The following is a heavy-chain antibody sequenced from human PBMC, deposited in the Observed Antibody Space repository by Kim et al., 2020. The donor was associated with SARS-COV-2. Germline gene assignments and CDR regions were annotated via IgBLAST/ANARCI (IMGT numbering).Heavy chain of an antibody. V-gene: IGHV3-11*04. D-gene: IGHD2-21*01. CDR3: ARDGLLVFAFDI. Sequence: DAGSVRGRLTTSRNNAKNSLYLRINSLRAEDTAVYYCARDGLLVFAFDIWGQGTMVTVSS. J-gene: IGHJ3*02.